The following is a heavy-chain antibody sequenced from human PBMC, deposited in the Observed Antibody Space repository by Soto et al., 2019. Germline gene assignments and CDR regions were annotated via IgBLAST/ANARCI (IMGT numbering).Heavy chain of an antibody. J-gene: IGHJ4*02. CDR3: ARVYCSSTSCFDFFDY. CDR2: IFYSGST. CDR1: GGSISSYY. V-gene: IGHV4-59*01. D-gene: IGHD2-2*01. Sequence: PSETLSLTCTVSGGSISSYYWGWIRQPLGKGLEWIGYIFYSGSTNYNPSLKSRVTISVGTSKSQFSLKLSSVTTADTAVYYCARVYCSSTSCFDFFDYWGQGTLVTVSS.